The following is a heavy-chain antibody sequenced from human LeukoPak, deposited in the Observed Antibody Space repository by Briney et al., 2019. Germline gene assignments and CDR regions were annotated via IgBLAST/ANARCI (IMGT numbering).Heavy chain of an antibody. Sequence: GGSLRLSCAASGFTVSNNGLSWFRQAPGKGLEWVSDISGTGGSTYYADSVKGRFTVSRDNSKNTLYLQMNSLRAEDTAVYYATGHGISTYWGHGTLVTVSS. V-gene: IGHV3-23*01. CDR3: TGHGISTY. CDR2: ISGTGGST. J-gene: IGHJ4*01. CDR1: GFTVSNNG. D-gene: IGHD1-14*01.